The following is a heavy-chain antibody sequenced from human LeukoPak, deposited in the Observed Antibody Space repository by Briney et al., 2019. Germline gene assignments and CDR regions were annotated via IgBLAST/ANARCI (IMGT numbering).Heavy chain of an antibody. J-gene: IGHJ6*03. D-gene: IGHD2-21*01. CDR1: GGTFSSYA. V-gene: IGHV1-69*05. CDR3: ARVISADYYYYMDV. Sequence: SVKVSCKASGGTFSSYAISWVRQAPGQGLEWMGGIIPIFGTANYAQKLQGRVTITTDESTSTAYMELSSLRSEDTAVYYCARVISADYYYYMDVWGKGTTVTVSS. CDR2: IIPIFGTA.